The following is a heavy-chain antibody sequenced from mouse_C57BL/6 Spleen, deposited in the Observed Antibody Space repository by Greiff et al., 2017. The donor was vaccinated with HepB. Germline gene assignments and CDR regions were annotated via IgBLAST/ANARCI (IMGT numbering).Heavy chain of an antibody. J-gene: IGHJ3*01. V-gene: IGHV1-22*01. CDR2: INPNNGGT. CDR1: GYTFTDYN. Sequence: DVQLQESGPELVKPGASVKMSCKASGYTFTDYNMHWVKQSHGKSLEWIGYINPNNGGTSYNQKFKGKATLTVNKSSSTAYMELRSLTSEDSAVYYCARSIDLWFAYWGQGTLVTVSA. D-gene: IGHD2-10*02. CDR3: ARSIDLWFAY.